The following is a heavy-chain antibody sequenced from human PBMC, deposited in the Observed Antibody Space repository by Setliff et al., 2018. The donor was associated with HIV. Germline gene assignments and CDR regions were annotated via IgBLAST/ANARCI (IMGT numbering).Heavy chain of an antibody. J-gene: IGHJ3*02. CDR1: DDSMTSNY. CDR3: ARFKPPYCSSRNCYWGAFDI. V-gene: IGHV4-59*12. Sequence: PSETLSLTCTVSDDSMTSNYWSWIRQPPGKGLEWIGYIYYSGSTNYNPSLKSRVTISVDKSKNQFSLKMSSVTAADTAVYHCARFKPPYCSSRNCYWGAFDIWGQGAMVTVS. CDR2: IYYSGST. D-gene: IGHD2-2*01.